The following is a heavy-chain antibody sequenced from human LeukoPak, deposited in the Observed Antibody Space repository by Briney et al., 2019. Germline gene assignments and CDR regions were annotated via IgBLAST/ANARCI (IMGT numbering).Heavy chain of an antibody. CDR3: AKEYCSNSVCHSLDY. CDR2: ISYDGSNK. CDR1: GFTFSSSG. V-gene: IGHV3-30*18. J-gene: IGHJ4*02. Sequence: GRSLRLSCAASGFTFSSSGMHWVRQAPGKGLEWVAVISYDGSNKYYADSVKGRFTFSRDNSKNTLCLQMNSLRAEDTAVYYCAKEYCSNSVCHSLDYWGQGTLVTVSS. D-gene: IGHD2-8*01.